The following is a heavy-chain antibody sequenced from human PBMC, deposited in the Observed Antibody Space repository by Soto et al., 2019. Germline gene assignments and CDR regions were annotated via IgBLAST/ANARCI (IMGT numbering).Heavy chain of an antibody. D-gene: IGHD6-19*01. CDR3: AKLLFSSGQRVAFDV. V-gene: IGHV3-23*01. J-gene: IGHJ3*01. CDR2: ISAGGDVT. Sequence: GGSLRLSCAASGFTFSIFPMSWVRQAPGKGLEWVSVISAGGDVTTYGDSVKGRFTISRDNSKSTLYLQVNSLRADGTAVYFCAKLLFSSGQRVAFDVWGQGTMVTVSS. CDR1: GFTFSIFP.